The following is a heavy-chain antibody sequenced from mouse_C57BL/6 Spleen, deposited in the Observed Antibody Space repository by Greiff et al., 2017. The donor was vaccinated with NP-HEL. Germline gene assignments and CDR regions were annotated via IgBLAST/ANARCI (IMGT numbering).Heavy chain of an antibody. V-gene: IGHV1-50*01. CDR3: ARGWSYAMDY. CDR1: GYTFTSYW. CDR2: IDPSDSYT. Sequence: QVQLQQPGAELVKPGASVKLSCKASGYTFTSYWMQWVKQRPGQGLEWIGEIDPSDSYTNYNQKFKGKATLTVDTSSSTAYMQLSSLTSEDSAVYYCARGWSYAMDYWGQGTSVTVSS. J-gene: IGHJ4*01. D-gene: IGHD2-3*01.